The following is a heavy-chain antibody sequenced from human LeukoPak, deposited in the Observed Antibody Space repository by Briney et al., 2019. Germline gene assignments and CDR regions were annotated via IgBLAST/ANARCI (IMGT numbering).Heavy chain of an antibody. CDR1: GGTFISYA. CDR2: IIPIFGTA. CDR3: ARAPLPANDYSKSRTGADYYYYMDV. V-gene: IGHV1-69*05. D-gene: IGHD4-11*01. Sequence: GASVKDSCKASGGTFISYAISWVRQAPGQGLEWMGGIIPIFGTANYAQKFQGRVTITTDESTSTAYMELSSLRSEDTAVYYCARAPLPANDYSKSRTGADYYYYMDVWGKGTTVTVSS. J-gene: IGHJ6*03.